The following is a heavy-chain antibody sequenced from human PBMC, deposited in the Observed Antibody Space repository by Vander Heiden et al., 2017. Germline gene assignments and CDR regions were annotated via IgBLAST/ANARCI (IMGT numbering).Heavy chain of an antibody. V-gene: IGHV3-33*01. CDR2: IWYDGTRE. D-gene: IGHD5-18*01. J-gene: IGHJ2*01. CDR3: ARSHTAMGPDWYLDL. Sequence: QVQLVESGGDMVKPGRSLRPSCVPSGFTFSNYGMHWVRQAPGKGLEWVAVIWYDGTREYYADSVKGRFTISRDNSKNTLYLQMNSLSVEDTALYYCARSHTAMGPDWYLDLWGRGALVIVSS. CDR1: GFTFSNYG.